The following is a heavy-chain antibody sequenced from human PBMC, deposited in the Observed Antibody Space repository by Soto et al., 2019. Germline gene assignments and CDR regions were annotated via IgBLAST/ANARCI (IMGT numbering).Heavy chain of an antibody. V-gene: IGHV3-11*01. CDR2: ISSSGSTI. CDR1: GFTFSDYY. J-gene: IGHJ5*02. D-gene: IGHD1-26*01. Sequence: LRLSCAASGFTFSDYYMSWIRQAPGKGLEWVSYISSSGSTIYYADSVKGRFTISRDNAKNSLYLQMNSLRAEDTAVYYCARVGPVGASTWFDPWGQGTLVTVSS. CDR3: ARVGPVGASTWFDP.